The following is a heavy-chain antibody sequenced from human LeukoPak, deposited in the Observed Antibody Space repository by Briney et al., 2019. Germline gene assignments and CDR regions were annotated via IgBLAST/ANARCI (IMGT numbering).Heavy chain of an antibody. J-gene: IGHJ5*02. CDR1: GFTFGDYV. CDR3: TRDVRGVTANWFDP. Sequence: GGSLRLSCTASGFTFGDYVMSWVRQAPGKGLEWVGFIRSKAYGGTTEYAASVKGRFTISRDDSKSIAYLQMNSLKTEDRAVYYCTRDVRGVTANWFDPWGQGTLVTVSS. D-gene: IGHD3-10*01. V-gene: IGHV3-49*04. CDR2: IRSKAYGGTT.